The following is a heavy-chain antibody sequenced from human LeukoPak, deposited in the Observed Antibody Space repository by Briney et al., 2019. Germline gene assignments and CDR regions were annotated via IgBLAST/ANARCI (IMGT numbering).Heavy chain of an antibody. CDR1: GFTFSSYA. D-gene: IGHD2-15*01. CDR2: ISYDGSNK. CDR3: ARDLRYCSGGSCPITNWFDP. J-gene: IGHJ5*02. Sequence: GGSLRLSCAASGFTFSSYATHWVRQAPGKGLEWVAVISYDGSNKYYGDSVKGRFTISRDNSKNTLYLQMDSLRTEDTAVYHCARDLRYCSGGSCPITNWFDPWGQGTLVTVSS. V-gene: IGHV3-30*04.